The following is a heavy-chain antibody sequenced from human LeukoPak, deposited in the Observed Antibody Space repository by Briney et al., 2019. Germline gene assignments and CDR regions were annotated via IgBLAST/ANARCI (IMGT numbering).Heavy chain of an antibody. Sequence: GGSLKISCKGSGYSFTSYGISWVRQAPGQGLEWMGWISAYNGNTNYAQKLQGRVTMTTDTSTRTAYMELRSLRSGDTAVYYCAREGSSSWYTNFDYWGQGTLVTVSS. CDR1: GYSFTSYG. CDR3: AREGSSSWYTNFDY. V-gene: IGHV1-18*01. CDR2: ISAYNGNT. D-gene: IGHD6-13*01. J-gene: IGHJ4*02.